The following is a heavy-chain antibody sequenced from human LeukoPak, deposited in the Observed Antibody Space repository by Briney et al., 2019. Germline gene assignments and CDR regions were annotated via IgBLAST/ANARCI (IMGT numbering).Heavy chain of an antibody. V-gene: IGHV3-23*01. J-gene: IGHJ3*02. CDR1: GFTFSSYA. Sequence: GGSLRLSCAASGFTFSSYAMSWVRQAPGKGLEWVSAISGSGGSTYYADSVKGRFTISRDNSKNTLYLQMNSLRAEDTAVYYCAKPQIDYDSSGYYPGHAFDIWGQGTMVTVSS. CDR3: AKPQIDYDSSGYYPGHAFDI. CDR2: ISGSGGST. D-gene: IGHD3-22*01.